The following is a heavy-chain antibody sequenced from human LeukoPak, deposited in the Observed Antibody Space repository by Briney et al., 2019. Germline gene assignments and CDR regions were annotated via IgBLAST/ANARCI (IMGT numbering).Heavy chain of an antibody. CDR2: IYSGGST. Sequence: GGSLRPSCAASGFTVSSNYMSWVRQAPGKGLEWVSVIYSGGSTYYADSVKGRFTISRDNSKNTLYLQMNSLRAEDTAVYYCARAYGGNDNWFDPWGQGTLVTVSS. V-gene: IGHV3-53*01. CDR3: ARAYGGNDNWFDP. D-gene: IGHD4-23*01. J-gene: IGHJ5*02. CDR1: GFTVSSNY.